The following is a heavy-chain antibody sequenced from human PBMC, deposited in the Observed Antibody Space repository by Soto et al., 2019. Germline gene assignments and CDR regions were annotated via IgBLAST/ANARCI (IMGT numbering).Heavy chain of an antibody. CDR3: ARGTYSSNYYFAYGLDV. D-gene: IGHD6-13*01. Sequence: WETLSLTCTVSGGSTSSYYWSWIRQSAGKGLEWIGRFYTSGGTNYNPSLEGRVTMSVDTSKNQFSLKLSSVTAADTAVYYCARGTYSSNYYFAYGLDVWGQGTTVTVSS. V-gene: IGHV4-4*07. J-gene: IGHJ6*02. CDR1: GGSTSSYY. CDR2: FYTSGGT.